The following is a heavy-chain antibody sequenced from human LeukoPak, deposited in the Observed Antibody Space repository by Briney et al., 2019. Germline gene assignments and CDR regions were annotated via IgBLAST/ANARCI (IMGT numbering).Heavy chain of an antibody. CDR3: AREGYYDSSGYFDY. Sequence: SVKVSCKASGGTFSSYAISWVRQAPGQGLEWMGGIIPIFGTANYAQKFQGRVTITTDESTSTAYMELSSLRSEDTAVYYCAREGYYDSSGYFDYWGQGTLVTVSS. D-gene: IGHD3-22*01. CDR2: IIPIFGTA. V-gene: IGHV1-69*05. J-gene: IGHJ4*02. CDR1: GGTFSSYA.